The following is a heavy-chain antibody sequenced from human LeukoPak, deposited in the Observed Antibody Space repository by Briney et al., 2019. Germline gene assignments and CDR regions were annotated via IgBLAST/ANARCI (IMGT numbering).Heavy chain of an antibody. CDR2: INQDGSEK. Sequence: GGSLRLSCVVSGFAISSSWMTWVRQVPGEGLEWVANINQDGSEKHYVDSVGGRFTISRDNARDSLYLQMNSLGDTAVYYCAREPGLGYAFDIWGQGTKVTVSS. CDR1: GFAISSSW. CDR3: AREPGLGYAFDI. J-gene: IGHJ3*02. D-gene: IGHD1-1*01. V-gene: IGHV3-7*01.